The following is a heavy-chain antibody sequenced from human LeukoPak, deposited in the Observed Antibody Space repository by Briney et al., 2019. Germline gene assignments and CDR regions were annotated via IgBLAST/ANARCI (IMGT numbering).Heavy chain of an antibody. Sequence: SQTLSLTCAISGDSVSSNSAAWNWIRHSPSRGLEWLGRTYYRSKWYNDYAVSVKSRITINPDTSKNQFSLQLNSVTPEDTAVYYCARGIRTMVRGVIIFPFDPWGQGTLVTVSS. D-gene: IGHD3-10*01. J-gene: IGHJ5*02. CDR1: GDSVSSNSAA. CDR2: TYYRSKWYN. CDR3: ARGIRTMVRGVIIFPFDP. V-gene: IGHV6-1*01.